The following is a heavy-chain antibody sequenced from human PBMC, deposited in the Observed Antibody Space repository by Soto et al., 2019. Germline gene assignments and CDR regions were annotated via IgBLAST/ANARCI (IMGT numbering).Heavy chain of an antibody. CDR1: GFTFSSYA. J-gene: IGHJ4*02. Sequence: GGSLRLSWAASGFTFSSYAMSWIRQAPGKGLEWVSAISGSGGGTYYVDSVKGRFTISRDNSKNTLFLQMNSLRAEDSALYYCAKDHESDYWGQGTLVTVSS. CDR3: AKDHESDY. V-gene: IGHV3-23*01. CDR2: ISGSGGGT.